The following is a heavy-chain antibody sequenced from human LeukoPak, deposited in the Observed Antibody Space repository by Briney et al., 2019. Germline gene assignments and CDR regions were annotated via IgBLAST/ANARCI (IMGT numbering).Heavy chain of an antibody. CDR3: ARDTAMVTNAFDI. CDR1: GFTFSSYS. Sequence: PGGSLRLSCAASGFTFSSYSMNWVRKAPGKGLEWVSSISSSSSYIYYADSVKGRFTISRDNAKNSLYLQMNSLRAEDTAVYYCARDTAMVTNAFDIWGQGTMVTVSS. J-gene: IGHJ3*02. CDR2: ISSSSSYI. V-gene: IGHV3-21*01. D-gene: IGHD5-18*01.